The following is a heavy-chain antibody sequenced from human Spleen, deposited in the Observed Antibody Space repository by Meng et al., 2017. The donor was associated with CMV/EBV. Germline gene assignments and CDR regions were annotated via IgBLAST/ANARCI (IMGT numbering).Heavy chain of an antibody. D-gene: IGHD2-2*01. CDR2: IGGSGGSA. J-gene: IGHJ6*02. CDR1: GITFSSYA. CDR3: ARLGRVPAAIGYYYYYGMDV. V-gene: IGHV3-23*01. Sequence: GGSLRLSCAASGITFSSYAMNWVRQAPGKGLEWVSAIGGSGGSAYYADSVKGRFTISRDNSKNTLYLQMNSLRAEDTAIYYCARLGRVPAAIGYYYYYGMDVWGQGTTVTVSS.